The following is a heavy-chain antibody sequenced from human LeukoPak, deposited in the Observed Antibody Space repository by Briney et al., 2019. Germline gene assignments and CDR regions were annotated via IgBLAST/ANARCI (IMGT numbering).Heavy chain of an antibody. Sequence: GGSLRLSCAASGFTFSTYAMSWVRQAPGKGLEWVSTVIVTGATTYYADSVTGRFPVSRDNSRNTVYLQMTSLRADDTAVYYCAKRQDYNNNYSVDFNYWGQGTLVTVSS. V-gene: IGHV3-23*01. D-gene: IGHD1-1*01. J-gene: IGHJ4*02. CDR1: GFTFSTYA. CDR2: VIVTGATT. CDR3: AKRQDYNNNYSVDFNY.